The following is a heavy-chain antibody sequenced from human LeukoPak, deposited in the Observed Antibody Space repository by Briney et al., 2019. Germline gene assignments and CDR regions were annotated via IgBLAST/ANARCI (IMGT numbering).Heavy chain of an antibody. J-gene: IGHJ4*02. CDR3: AKDGVYGHCDY. CDR2: ISGSGGST. V-gene: IGHV3-23*01. Sequence: GGSLRLSCAASGLTLSSYAMIWVRQGPGKGLQWVSAISGSGGSTYYADSVKGRFTISRDNSKNTLYLQMNSLRAEDTAIYYCAKDGVYGHCDYWGQGTLVTVSS. CDR1: GLTLSSYA. D-gene: IGHD3-10*01.